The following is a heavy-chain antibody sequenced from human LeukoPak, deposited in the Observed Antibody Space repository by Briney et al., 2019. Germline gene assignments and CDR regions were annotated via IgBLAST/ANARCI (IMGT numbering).Heavy chain of an antibody. CDR2: IIPILGIA. CDR3: ARNRLAAASALGPSAY. Sequence: GASVKVSCRASGGTFSSYAISWVRQAPGQGLEWMGRIIPILGIANYAQKFQGRVTMTTDTSTSTAYMELRSLRSDDTAVYYCARNRLAAASALGPSAYWGQGTLVTVSS. J-gene: IGHJ4*02. V-gene: IGHV1-69*04. CDR1: GGTFSSYA. D-gene: IGHD6-13*01.